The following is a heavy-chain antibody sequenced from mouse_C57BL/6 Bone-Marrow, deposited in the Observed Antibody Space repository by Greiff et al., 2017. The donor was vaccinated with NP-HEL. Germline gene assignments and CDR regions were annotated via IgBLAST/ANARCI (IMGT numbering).Heavy chain of an antibody. D-gene: IGHD2-5*01. CDR1: GFTFSSYA. V-gene: IGHV5-9-1*02. CDR3: TRERPYSSNYETLFAY. Sequence: EVQGVESGEGLVKPGGSLKLSCAASGFTFSSYAMSWVRQTPEKRLEWVAYISSGGDYIYYADTVKGRFTISRDNARNTLYLQMSSLKSEDTAMYYCTRERPYSSNYETLFAYWGQGTLVTVSA. J-gene: IGHJ3*01. CDR2: ISSGGDYI.